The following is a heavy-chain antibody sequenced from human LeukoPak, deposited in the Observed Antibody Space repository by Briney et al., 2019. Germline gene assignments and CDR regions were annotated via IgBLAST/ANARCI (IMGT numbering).Heavy chain of an antibody. CDR1: GFTVSSNF. J-gene: IGHJ4*02. D-gene: IGHD3-16*02. CDR3: ASPAVWGELSLRY. V-gene: IGHV3-66*01. CDR2: IQSGGGT. Sequence: PGGSLRLSCAASGFTVSSNFMSWVRQAPGKGLEWISTIQSGGGTSYADSVKGRFTISRDNSKNTLYLQMNSLRAEDTAVYYCASPAVWGELSLRYWGQGTLVTVSS.